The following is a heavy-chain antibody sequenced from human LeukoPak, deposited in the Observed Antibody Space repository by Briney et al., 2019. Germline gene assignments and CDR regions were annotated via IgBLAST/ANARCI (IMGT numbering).Heavy chain of an antibody. D-gene: IGHD2-2*01. V-gene: IGHV1-2*02. CDR2: INPNSGGT. CDR3: ARGNSTSCFDY. J-gene: IGHJ4*02. Sequence: ASVKVSCKTSGYSFSDYYMHWVRQAPGQGLEWMGWINPNSGGTNYAQKFQGRVTMTRDTSISTAYMELSRLRSDDTAVYYCARGNSTSCFDYWGQGTLVTVSS. CDR1: GYSFSDYY.